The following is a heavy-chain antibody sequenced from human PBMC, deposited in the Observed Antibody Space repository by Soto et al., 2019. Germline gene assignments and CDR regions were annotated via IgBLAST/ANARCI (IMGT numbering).Heavy chain of an antibody. D-gene: IGHD1-1*01. J-gene: IGHJ2*01. CDR3: ARGGTSKSGHLWYFDL. Sequence: LRLSCTASGFTFDSYTMNWLRQAPGRGLEWVSSISATTTYKYYADSVEGRFTISRGNAKNSLYLQTNSLGAEDTAVYYCARGGTSKSGHLWYFDLWGRGTLVTVSS. CDR1: GFTFDSYT. CDR2: ISATTTYK. V-gene: IGHV3-21*01.